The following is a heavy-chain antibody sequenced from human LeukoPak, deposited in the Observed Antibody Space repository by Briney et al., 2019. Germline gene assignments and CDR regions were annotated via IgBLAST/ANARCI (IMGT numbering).Heavy chain of an antibody. CDR2: ISGDGYDI. CDR1: GFSFSDNY. D-gene: IGHD1/OR15-1a*01. Sequence: PGGSLRLSCATSGFSFSDNYMSWIRQAPGKGLQWLSYISGDGYDINYADSVKGRFTVARDNAENALYLQVNSLGVEDTAIYYCATKAREAPEWGQGTLVTVSS. V-gene: IGHV3-11*01. J-gene: IGHJ4*02. CDR3: ATKAREAPE.